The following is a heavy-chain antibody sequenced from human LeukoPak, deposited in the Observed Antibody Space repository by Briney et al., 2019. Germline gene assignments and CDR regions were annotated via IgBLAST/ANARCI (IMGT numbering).Heavy chain of an antibody. CDR2: IHYSGST. CDR1: GGSISTYY. D-gene: IGHD3-3*01. V-gene: IGHV4-59*01. CDR3: ARSPQYYDFWSGYYKDYYYGMDV. Sequence: SETLSLTCAVSGGSISTYYWSWIRQPPGKGLEWTGYIHYSGSTNYNPSLKSRVTISVDTSKNQFSLKLSSVTAADTAVYYCARSPQYYDFWSGYYKDYYYGMDVWGQGTTVTVSS. J-gene: IGHJ6*02.